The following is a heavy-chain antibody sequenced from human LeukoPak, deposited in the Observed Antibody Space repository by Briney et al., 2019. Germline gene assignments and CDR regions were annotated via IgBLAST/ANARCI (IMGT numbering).Heavy chain of an antibody. CDR3: ARHEVGATGNFDY. CDR1: GGSISSSSYY. V-gene: IGHV4-39*01. J-gene: IGHJ4*02. Sequence: SESLSLTCTVSGGSISSSSYYWGWIRQPPGKGLEWIGSFYYSGSTYYNPSLKSRVTISVDTSKNQFSLKLSSVTAADTAVYYCARHEVGATGNFDYWGQGTLVTVSA. D-gene: IGHD1-26*01. CDR2: FYYSGST.